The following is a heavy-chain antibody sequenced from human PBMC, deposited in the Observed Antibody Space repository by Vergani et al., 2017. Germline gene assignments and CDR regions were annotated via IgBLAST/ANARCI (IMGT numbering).Heavy chain of an antibody. V-gene: IGHV4-28*06. CDR2: IYYSGST. CDR3: ARQNYDFWSGYYDY. J-gene: IGHJ4*02. Sequence: QVQLQESGPGLVKPSDTLSLTCAVSGYSISSSNWWGWIRQPPGKGLEWIGYIYYSGSTNYNPSLKSRVTMSVDTSKNQFSLKLSSVTALDTAVYYCARQNYDFWSGYYDYWGQGTLVTVSS. CDR1: GYSISSSNW. D-gene: IGHD3-3*01.